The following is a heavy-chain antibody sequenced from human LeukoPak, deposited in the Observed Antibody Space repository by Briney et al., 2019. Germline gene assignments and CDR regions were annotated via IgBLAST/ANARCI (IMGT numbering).Heavy chain of an antibody. J-gene: IGHJ4*02. V-gene: IGHV1-46*01. CDR1: GYTFTSYY. D-gene: IGHD6-13*01. CDR2: INPSGGST. Sequence: ASVKVSCKASGYTFTSYYMHWVRQAPGQGLEWMGIINPSGGSTSYAQKFQGRVTMTGDTSTSTVYMELSSLRSEDTAVYYYARDPADSSSSGRYSSSRYEGCYWGQGTLVTVSS. CDR3: ARDPADSSSSGRYSSSRYEGCY.